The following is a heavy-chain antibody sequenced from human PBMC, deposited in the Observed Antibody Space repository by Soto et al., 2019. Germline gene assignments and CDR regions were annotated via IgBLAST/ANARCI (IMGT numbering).Heavy chain of an antibody. CDR2: ISYDGSNK. V-gene: IGHV3-30*18. CDR3: AKGGAGAYYYDSSGYHIDY. CDR1: GFTFNNNG. D-gene: IGHD3-22*01. Sequence: QVQLVESGGGVVQPGRSLRLSCAASGFTFNNNGMHWVRQAPGKGLEWVAIISYDGSNKYYADSVKGRLTSSRDNYKNTMDLQMNSLRAEDTAVYYCAKGGAGAYYYDSSGYHIDYWGQGTLVTVSS. J-gene: IGHJ4*02.